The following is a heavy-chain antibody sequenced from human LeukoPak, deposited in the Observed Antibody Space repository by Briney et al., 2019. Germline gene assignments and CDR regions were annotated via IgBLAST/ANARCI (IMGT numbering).Heavy chain of an antibody. CDR3: ARGLRYFDWSFDY. J-gene: IGHJ4*02. Sequence: EASVKVSCKASGGTFSSYAISWVRQAPGQGLEWMGGIIPIFGTANYAQKFQGRVTTTADESTSTAYMELSSLRSGDTAVYYCARGLRYFDWSFDYWGQGTLVTVSS. D-gene: IGHD3-9*01. CDR1: GGTFSSYA. CDR2: IIPIFGTA. V-gene: IGHV1-69*01.